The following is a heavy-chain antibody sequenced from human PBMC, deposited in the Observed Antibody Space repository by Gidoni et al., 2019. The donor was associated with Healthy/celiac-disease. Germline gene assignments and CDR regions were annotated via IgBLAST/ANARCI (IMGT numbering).Heavy chain of an antibody. Sequence: QVQLQESGPGLVKPSDTLSLPCTVSGGSISSYYWSWIRQPPGKGLEWIGYIYYSGSTNYNPSLKSRVTISVDTSKNQFSLKLSSVTAADTAVYYCARGSRDFWSGYYYYYGMDVWGQGTTVTVSS. CDR3: ARGSRDFWSGYYYYYGMDV. CDR1: GGSISSYY. D-gene: IGHD3-3*01. V-gene: IGHV4-59*01. J-gene: IGHJ6*02. CDR2: IYYSGST.